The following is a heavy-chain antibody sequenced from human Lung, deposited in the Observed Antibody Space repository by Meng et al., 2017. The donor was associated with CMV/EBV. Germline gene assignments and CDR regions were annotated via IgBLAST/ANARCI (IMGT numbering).Heavy chain of an antibody. Sequence: SXXVSXKASGYTFTSYYMHWVRQAPGQGLEWMGIINPSGGSTSYAQKFQGRVTMTRDTSTSTVYMELSSLRSEDTAVYYCARDGGEGHEYGMDVWGQGTXVTVSS. CDR2: INPSGGST. V-gene: IGHV1-46*01. CDR3: ARDGGEGHEYGMDV. J-gene: IGHJ6*02. CDR1: GYTFTSYY. D-gene: IGHD3-16*01.